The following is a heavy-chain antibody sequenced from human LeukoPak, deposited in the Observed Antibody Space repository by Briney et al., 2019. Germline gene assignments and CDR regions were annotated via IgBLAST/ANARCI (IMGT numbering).Heavy chain of an antibody. J-gene: IGHJ4*02. V-gene: IGHV1-2*02. CDR2: INPNSGGT. CDR1: GYTFTGYY. D-gene: IGHD5-18*01. CDR3: ARGRGYSYGYGVY. Sequence: GASVKVSCKASGYTFTGYYMHRVRQAPGQGLEWMGWINPNSGGTNYAQKFQGRVTMTRDTSISTAYMELSRLRSDDTAVYYCARGRGYSYGYGVYWGQGTLVTVSS.